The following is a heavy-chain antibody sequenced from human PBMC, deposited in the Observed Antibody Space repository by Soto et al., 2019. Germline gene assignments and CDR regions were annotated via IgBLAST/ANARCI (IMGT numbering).Heavy chain of an antibody. CDR1: GYTFSDYG. J-gene: IGHJ4*02. V-gene: IGHV1-18*01. Sequence: QVHLVQSEGEVKKPGASVKVSCKTSGYTFSDYGISWVRQAPGQGLEWMGWINTFNGNTKSEQKFQGRVTFSIDTSTMPVFLQLASPKFDDADVYYCARGFIPENYWGQGTRVTVSS. D-gene: IGHD2-2*01. CDR3: ARGFIPENY. CDR2: INTFNGNT.